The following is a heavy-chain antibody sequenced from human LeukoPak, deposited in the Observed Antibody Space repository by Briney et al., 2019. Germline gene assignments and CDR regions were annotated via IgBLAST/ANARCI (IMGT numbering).Heavy chain of an antibody. Sequence: AESLKISCKGSAYSFTSYWIGWVRQMPRKGLEWMGIIYTGDSDTRYSPSFQSQVTISADKSISTAYLQWSSLKASDTAMYYCARHWQQLADYWGQGTLVTVSS. V-gene: IGHV5-51*01. D-gene: IGHD6-13*01. CDR1: AYSFTSYW. CDR2: IYTGDSDT. CDR3: ARHWQQLADY. J-gene: IGHJ4*02.